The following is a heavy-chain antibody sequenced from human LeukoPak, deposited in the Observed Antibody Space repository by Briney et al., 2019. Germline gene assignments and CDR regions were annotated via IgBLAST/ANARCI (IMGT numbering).Heavy chain of an antibody. D-gene: IGHD4-17*01. CDR3: ARDGDYGFWDI. CDR2: IYHSGST. Sequence: SETLSLTCTVSGYSISSGYYWGWIRQPPGKGLEWIGSIYHSGSTNYNPSLKSRVTISVDKSKNQFSLKLSSVTAADTAVYYCARDGDYGFWDIWGQGTMVTVSS. CDR1: GYSISSGYY. J-gene: IGHJ3*02. V-gene: IGHV4-38-2*02.